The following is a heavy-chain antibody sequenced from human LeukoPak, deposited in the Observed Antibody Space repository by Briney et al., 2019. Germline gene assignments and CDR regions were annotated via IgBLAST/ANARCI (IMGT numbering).Heavy chain of an antibody. CDR2: INHSGST. V-gene: IGHV4-34*01. Sequence: SETLSLTCAVYGGSFSGYYWSWIRQPPGRGLEWIGEINHSGSTNYNPSLKSRVTISVDTSKNQFSLKLSSVTAADTAVYYCARGWFGYSYGDGLDYWGQGTLVTVSS. J-gene: IGHJ4*02. D-gene: IGHD5-18*01. CDR1: GGSFSGYY. CDR3: ARGWFGYSYGDGLDY.